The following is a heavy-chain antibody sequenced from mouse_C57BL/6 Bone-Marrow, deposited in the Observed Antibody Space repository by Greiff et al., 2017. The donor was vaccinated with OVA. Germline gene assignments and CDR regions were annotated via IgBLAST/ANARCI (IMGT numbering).Heavy chain of an antibody. V-gene: IGHV1-53*01. CDR2: INPSNGGP. Sequence: QVQLQQPGTELVKPGASVKLSCKASGYTFTSYWMHWVKQRPGQGLEWIGNINPSNGGPHYNEKFKSKATLTVDKSSSTAYMQLSSLTSEDSAVYYCARSRDGYYWFAYWGQGTLVTVSA. CDR3: ARSRDGYYWFAY. D-gene: IGHD2-3*01. CDR1: GYTFTSYW. J-gene: IGHJ3*01.